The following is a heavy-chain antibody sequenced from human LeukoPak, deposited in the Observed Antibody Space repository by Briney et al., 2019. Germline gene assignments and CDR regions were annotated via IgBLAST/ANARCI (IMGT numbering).Heavy chain of an antibody. J-gene: IGHJ5*02. CDR3: AGDPLSEWAFDP. CDR2: INHSGST. D-gene: IGHD3-3*01. Sequence: SETLSLTCAVYGGSFNGYYWSWIRQPPGKGLEWIGEINHSGSTNYNPSLKSRVTISVDTSKNQFSLKLSSVTAADTAVYYCAGDPLSEWAFDPWGQGTLVTVSS. V-gene: IGHV4-34*01. CDR1: GGSFNGYY.